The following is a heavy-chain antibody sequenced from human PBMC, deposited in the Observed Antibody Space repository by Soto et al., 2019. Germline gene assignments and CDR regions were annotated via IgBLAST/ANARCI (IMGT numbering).Heavy chain of an antibody. J-gene: IGHJ4*02. CDR2: ISAYNGNT. Sequence: QVQLVQSGAEVKKPGASVKVSCKASGYTFTSYGISWVRQAPEPELEWMGWISAYNGNTNYAQKLQGRVTMTTDTSTSTAYMELRSLTSDDTAVYYCAIDHTGELLPFYYSCQGTLVTVSS. CDR1: GYTFTSYG. CDR3: AIDHTGELLPFYY. D-gene: IGHD1-26*01. V-gene: IGHV1-18*01.